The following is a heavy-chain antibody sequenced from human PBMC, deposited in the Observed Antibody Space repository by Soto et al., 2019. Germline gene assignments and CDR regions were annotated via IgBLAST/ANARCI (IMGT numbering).Heavy chain of an antibody. V-gene: IGHV1-18*01. CDR1: DYTFVRYG. CDR2: ISGYNGDT. D-gene: IGHD2-8*01. CDR3: AKNGHPPYYYYGMDV. Sequence: GAAVKVSCKASDYTFVRYGSSWVRQASGQGLEWMGWISGYNGDTNYAQKFQGRVTMTIDTSTTTAYMELRSLTSDDTAVYYCAKNGHPPYYYYGMDVWG. J-gene: IGHJ6*02.